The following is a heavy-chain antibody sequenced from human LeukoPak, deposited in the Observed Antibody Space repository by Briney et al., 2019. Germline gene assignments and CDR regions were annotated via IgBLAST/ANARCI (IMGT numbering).Heavy chain of an antibody. J-gene: IGHJ6*03. CDR1: GGSISSHY. CDR3: ASGPLGWSAYYYYYYYMDV. V-gene: IGHV4-59*11. CDR2: TYYSGST. D-gene: IGHD6-19*01. Sequence: PSETLSLTCTVSGGSISSHYWSWIRQPPGKGLEWIGYTYYSGSTNYNPSLKSRVTISVDTSKNQFSLKLSSVTAADTAVYYCASGPLGWSAYYYYYYYMDVWGKGTTVTVSS.